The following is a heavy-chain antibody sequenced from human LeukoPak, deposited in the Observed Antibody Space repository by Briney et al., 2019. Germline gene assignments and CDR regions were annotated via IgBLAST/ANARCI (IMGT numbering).Heavy chain of an antibody. CDR1: GYTFTSYA. D-gene: IGHD5-24*01. Sequence: ASVKVSCKASGYTFTSYAINRVRQATGQGREWMGWMNPSNGNTGFAQKFQGRLTMTRDTSISTAYMELRGLTSDDTAVYFCARGSSEEMATIADWGQGTLVTVSS. J-gene: IGHJ4*02. CDR3: ARGSSEEMATIAD. CDR2: MNPSNGNT. V-gene: IGHV1-8*01.